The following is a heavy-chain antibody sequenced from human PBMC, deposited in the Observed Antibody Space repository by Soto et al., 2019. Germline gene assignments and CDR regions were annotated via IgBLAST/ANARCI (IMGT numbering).Heavy chain of an antibody. J-gene: IGHJ4*02. V-gene: IGHV4-39*01. Sequence: SETLSLTCIVSGGSIRSSTYYWGWIRQPPGKGLEWIGSIYYSGSTQYNPSLKSRVTMSVDTSTNQFSLKLNSVTAADTAVYYCTRHEGGAAADRPLDYWGQGTLVTVSS. CDR3: TRHEGGAAADRPLDY. CDR1: GGSIRSSTYY. CDR2: IYYSGST. D-gene: IGHD6-13*01.